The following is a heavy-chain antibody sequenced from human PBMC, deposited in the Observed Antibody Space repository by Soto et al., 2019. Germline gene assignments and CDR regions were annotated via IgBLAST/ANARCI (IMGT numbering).Heavy chain of an antibody. Sequence: SETLSLTCTVSGGSISSYYWSWIRQPPGKGLEWIAYIYYTGSTNYNPSLKSRVTISVDTSKNQFSLNLSSVTAADTAVYYCARAPGLAAPFYVWGQGTTVTVS. CDR2: IYYTGST. CDR1: GGSISSYY. J-gene: IGHJ6*02. V-gene: IGHV4-59*01. D-gene: IGHD6-13*01. CDR3: ARAPGLAAPFYV.